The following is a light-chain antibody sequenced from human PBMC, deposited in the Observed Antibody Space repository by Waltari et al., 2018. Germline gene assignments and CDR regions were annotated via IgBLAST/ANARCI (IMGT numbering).Light chain of an antibody. CDR2: KAS. Sequence: DIQMTQSPSTLSASVGDRFTITCRASQSISNWLAWYQQKPGKAPKLLIYKASTLESGVPSRFSSSVSGTEFTLTISSLQPDDFATYYCQQYNSYTLLTFGGGTKGEIK. CDR1: QSISNW. CDR3: QQYNSYTLLT. V-gene: IGKV1-5*03. J-gene: IGKJ4*01.